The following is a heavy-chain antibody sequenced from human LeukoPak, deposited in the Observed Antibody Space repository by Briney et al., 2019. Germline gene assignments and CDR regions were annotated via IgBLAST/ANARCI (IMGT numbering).Heavy chain of an antibody. CDR1: GFTFANFA. V-gene: IGHV3-23*01. CDR2: ISGVGRTT. D-gene: IGHD3-22*01. J-gene: IGHJ4*02. Sequence: GGSLRLSCAASGFTFANFAMSWVRQAPGRGLEWVSAISGVGRTTYYADSVKGRFTISRDNSNNMLYLEMNNLGAEDTAIYYCAKDSTYDDSGYYLNYWGQGTLVTVSS. CDR3: AKDSTYDDSGYYLNY.